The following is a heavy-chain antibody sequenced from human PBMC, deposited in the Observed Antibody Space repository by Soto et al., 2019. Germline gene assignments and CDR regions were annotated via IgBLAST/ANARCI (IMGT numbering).Heavy chain of an antibody. CDR2: RSGTGGST. Sequence: EVQLLESGGGLVQPGRPLRLSCAASGFTFSSYAMNWVRQAPGKGLEWVSARSGTGGSTYYADSVKGRFTISRDNSKNTLYLQMNSLRVEDTAVFYCAKAGFSSGWSPSYFDYWGQGTLVTVSS. V-gene: IGHV3-23*01. D-gene: IGHD6-19*01. CDR1: GFTFSSYA. CDR3: AKAGFSSGWSPSYFDY. J-gene: IGHJ4*02.